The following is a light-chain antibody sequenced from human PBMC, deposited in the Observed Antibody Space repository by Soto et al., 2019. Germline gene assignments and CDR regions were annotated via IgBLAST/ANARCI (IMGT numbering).Light chain of an antibody. CDR3: LQHSEHSGLPFT. J-gene: IGKJ2*01. CDR1: QDIRND. CDR2: AAS. V-gene: IGKV1-6*01. Sequence: AIQMTQSPSSLSASVGDRVTITCRASQDIRNDLGWYQQKAGKAPKLLIYAASSLQSGVPTRSSGSGSGTDFTLTISSLQPEDFATYYWLQHSEHSGLPFTFGQGTKLRVK.